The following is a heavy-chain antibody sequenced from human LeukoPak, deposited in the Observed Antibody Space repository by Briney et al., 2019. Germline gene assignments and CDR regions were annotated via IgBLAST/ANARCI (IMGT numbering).Heavy chain of an antibody. D-gene: IGHD6-13*01. CDR3: ARGMAAAHYYYYGMDV. V-gene: IGHV4-4*07. CDR1: GGSISIYY. Sequence: SETLSLTCTVSGGSISIYYWSWIRQPAGKGLEWIGRIYTSGSTNYNPSLKSRVTMSVDTSKNQFSLKLSSVTAADTAVYYCARGMAAAHYYYYGMDVWGQGTMVTVSS. J-gene: IGHJ6*02. CDR2: IYTSGST.